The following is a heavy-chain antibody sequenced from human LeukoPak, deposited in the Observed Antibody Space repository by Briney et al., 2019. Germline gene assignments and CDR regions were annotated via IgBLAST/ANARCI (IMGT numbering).Heavy chain of an antibody. CDR1: AGSISSDSYY. CDR3: ARVSGQFYFYYYMDV. Sequence: PSETLSLTCTVSAGSISSDSYYWGWIRQPPGKGLEWIGYIYYSGSTNYNPSLKSRVTISVDTSKNQFSLKLSSVTAADTAVYYCARVSGQFYFYYYMDVWGKGTTVSISS. V-gene: IGHV4-61*01. J-gene: IGHJ6*03. CDR2: IYYSGST. D-gene: IGHD6-19*01.